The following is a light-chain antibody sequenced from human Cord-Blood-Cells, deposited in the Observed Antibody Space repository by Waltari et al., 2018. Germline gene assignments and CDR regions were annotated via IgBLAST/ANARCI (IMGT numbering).Light chain of an antibody. CDR3: QQYNNWPWT. CDR2: GAS. Sequence: EVSITQSPATLSVSPGQRATLSYRASQSVSSNLVWYQQNHGQAPRLLMYGASTRVTGIPARFSGSGSGTEFTITISSLLSEDDAVSYCQQYNNWPWTFGEGTKVEIK. V-gene: IGKV3-15*01. CDR1: QSVSSN. J-gene: IGKJ1*01.